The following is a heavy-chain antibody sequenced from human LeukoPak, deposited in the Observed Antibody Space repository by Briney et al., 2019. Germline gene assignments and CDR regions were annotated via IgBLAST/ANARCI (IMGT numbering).Heavy chain of an antibody. D-gene: IGHD3-10*01. J-gene: IGHJ4*02. CDR2: ISGSGGGT. CDR1: GFTFSSSA. V-gene: IGHV3-23*01. Sequence: PGGSLRLSCATSGFTFSSSAMSWVRQPPGKGLAWVSTISGSGGGTYYADSVKGRLTISRDNSKNTLYLQMNSLRAEDTAVFYCGKLFYSSGMYHFDYWGQGTLVTVSS. CDR3: GKLFYSSGMYHFDY.